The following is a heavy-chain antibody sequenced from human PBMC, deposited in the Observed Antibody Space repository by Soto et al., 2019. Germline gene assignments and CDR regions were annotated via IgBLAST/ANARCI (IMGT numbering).Heavy chain of an antibody. D-gene: IGHD2-15*01. CDR2: IYYSGST. CDR1: GGSISSGDYY. J-gene: IGHJ4*02. Sequence: QVQLQESGPGLVKPSQTLSLTCTVSGGSISSGDYYWSWIRQPPGKGLEWMGYIYYSGSTYYNPSLKSRVTLSVDTSKNQFSLKLSSVHAADTAVYYWARGGAGYCSGGSCSEYDYWGQGTLVTVSS. CDR3: ARGGAGYCSGGSCSEYDY. V-gene: IGHV4-30-4*01.